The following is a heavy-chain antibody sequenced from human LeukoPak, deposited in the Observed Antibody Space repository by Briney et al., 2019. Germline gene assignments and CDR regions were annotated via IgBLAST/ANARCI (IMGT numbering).Heavy chain of an antibody. Sequence: PGGSLRLSCAASGFTFSSYSMNWVRQAPGKGLEWVSSISSSSSYIYYADSVKGRFTISRDNAKNSLYLQMNSLRAEDTAVYYCAKGGLYYYDSSGYYPIYWGQGTLVTVSS. CDR2: ISSSSSYI. D-gene: IGHD3-22*01. CDR1: GFTFSSYS. V-gene: IGHV3-21*01. CDR3: AKGGLYYYDSSGYYPIY. J-gene: IGHJ4*02.